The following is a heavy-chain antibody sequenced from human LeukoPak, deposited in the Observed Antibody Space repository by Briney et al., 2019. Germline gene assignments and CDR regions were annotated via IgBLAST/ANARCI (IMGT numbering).Heavy chain of an antibody. CDR3: VKGRISEDGLDF. D-gene: IGHD6-13*01. V-gene: IGHV3-23*01. CDR2: ISSSGNT. J-gene: IGHJ4*02. Sequence: GGSLRLSCAASGFAFSRSAMTWVRQTPGKGLDWVSSISSSGNTYYADSVKGRSTISRDNSKNMLYLQMNSLRAEDTAVYYCVKGRISEDGLDFWGQGTLVTVSS. CDR1: GFAFSRSA.